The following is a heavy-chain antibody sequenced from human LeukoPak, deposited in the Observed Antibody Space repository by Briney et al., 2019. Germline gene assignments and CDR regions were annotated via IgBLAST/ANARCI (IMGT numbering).Heavy chain of an antibody. D-gene: IGHD3-10*01. CDR3: ARDAMYYYGSRTYFFFEY. Sequence: PSETLSLTCTVSGGSFTTYYWSWIRQPAGKGREWIGHIYTSGTTNYNPSLKSRVTMSIDTSKNQFSLKLSSITAADTAVYYCARDAMYYYGSRTYFFFEYWGQGTLVTVSS. CDR1: GGSFTTYY. CDR2: IYTSGTT. V-gene: IGHV4-4*07. J-gene: IGHJ4*02.